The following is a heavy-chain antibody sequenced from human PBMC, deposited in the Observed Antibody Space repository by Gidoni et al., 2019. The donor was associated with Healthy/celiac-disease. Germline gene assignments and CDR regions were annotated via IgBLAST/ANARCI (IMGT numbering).Heavy chain of an antibody. CDR1: GFTFTSYS. D-gene: IGHD5-18*01. CDR3: AGDRPDVDVDTAMVPGYYYYMDV. CDR2: FSSSSSYI. Sequence: EVQLVESGGGLVKPAWSLRLSCAASGFTFTSYSLNWVRQAQGKGLEWVSSFSSSSSYIYYADSVEGRFTIGREKAKTSLYLQMNRLRGEDMGVYYCAGDRPDVDVDTAMVPGYYYYMDVWGKGTTVTVSS. J-gene: IGHJ6*03. V-gene: IGHV3-21*01.